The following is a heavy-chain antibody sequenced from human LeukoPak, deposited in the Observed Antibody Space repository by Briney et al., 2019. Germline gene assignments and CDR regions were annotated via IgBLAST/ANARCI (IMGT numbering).Heavy chain of an antibody. D-gene: IGHD3-10*01. CDR1: GYTFTSYG. CDR2: ISAYNGNT. V-gene: IGHV1-18*01. CDR3: ARDLKPDPHRRGFQVDY. J-gene: IGHJ4*02. Sequence: ASVKVSCKASGYTFTSYGISWVRQAPGQGLEWMGWISAYNGNTNYAQKLQGRVTMTTDTSTSTAYMELRSPRSDDTAVYYCARDLKPDPHRRGFQVDYWGQGTLVTVSS.